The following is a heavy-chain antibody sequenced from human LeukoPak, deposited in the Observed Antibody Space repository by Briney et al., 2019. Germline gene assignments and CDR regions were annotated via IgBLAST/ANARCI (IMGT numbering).Heavy chain of an antibody. J-gene: IGHJ3*02. V-gene: IGHV3-30*02. CDR1: GFTFSIYG. Sequence: GGSLRLSCAASGFTFSIYGIHWVRQAPGKGLEWVAFIQYDGSDEFYADSVKGRFTVSRDNSKRLYLQMDSLRPEDTAVYYCAAELTGRCLVAAFDIWGQGTMVTVSS. CDR3: AAELTGRCLVAAFDI. D-gene: IGHD1-20*01. CDR2: IQYDGSDE.